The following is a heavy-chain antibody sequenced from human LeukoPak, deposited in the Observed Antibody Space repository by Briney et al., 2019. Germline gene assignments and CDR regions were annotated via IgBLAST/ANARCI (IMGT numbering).Heavy chain of an antibody. D-gene: IGHD6-19*01. CDR1: GGSISSGSYY. CDR3: ARAGQWLVRTAFDY. V-gene: IGHV4-61*09. J-gene: IGHJ4*02. Sequence: SSETLSLTCTVSGGSISSGSYYCSWIRQPAGKGLEWIGHIYKSGSTNYNPSLKSRVTVSVDTSKNQFSLKLSSVTAADTAVYYCARAGQWLVRTAFDYWGQGTLVTVSS. CDR2: IYKSGST.